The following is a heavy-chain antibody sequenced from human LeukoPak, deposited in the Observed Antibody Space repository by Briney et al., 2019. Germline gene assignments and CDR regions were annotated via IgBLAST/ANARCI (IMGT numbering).Heavy chain of an antibody. CDR1: GFTFSSSA. D-gene: IGHD1-14*01. CDR2: ISNNGGYT. Sequence: GGSLRLSCAASGFTFSSSAMSWVRQAPGKGLEWVSAISNNGGYTYYADSVQGRFTISRDNSKSTLYLQMNSLRAEDTAVYYCAKVSGGGLYYDGMDVWGQGTTVTVSS. CDR3: AKVSGGGLYYDGMDV. J-gene: IGHJ6*02. V-gene: IGHV3-23*01.